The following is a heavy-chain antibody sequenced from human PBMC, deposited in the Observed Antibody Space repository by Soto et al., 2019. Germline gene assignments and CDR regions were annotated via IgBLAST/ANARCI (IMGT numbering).Heavy chain of an antibody. V-gene: IGHV1-2*04. D-gene: IGHD3-3*01. CDR3: ARGDTIFGVVTSGYYGMDV. Sequence: GASVKVSCKASGYTFTGYYMHWVRQAPGQGLEWMGWINPNSGGTNYAQKFQGWVTMTRDTSISTAYMELSRLRSDDTAVYYCARGDTIFGVVTSGYYGMDVWGRGTTVTVSS. J-gene: IGHJ6*02. CDR1: GYTFTGYY. CDR2: INPNSGGT.